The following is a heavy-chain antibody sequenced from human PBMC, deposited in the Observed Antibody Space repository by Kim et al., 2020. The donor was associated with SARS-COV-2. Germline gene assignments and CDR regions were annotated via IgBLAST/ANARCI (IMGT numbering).Heavy chain of an antibody. V-gene: IGHV3-30*18. Sequence: GGSLRLSCAASGFTFSSYGMHWVRQAPGKGLEWVAVISYDGSNKYYADSVKGRFTISRDNSKNTLYLQMNSLRAEDTAVYYCAKFGMRDGYNTNWFDPWGQGTLVTVSS. CDR3: AKFGMRDGYNTNWFDP. J-gene: IGHJ5*02. D-gene: IGHD5-12*01. CDR1: GFTFSSYG. CDR2: ISYDGSNK.